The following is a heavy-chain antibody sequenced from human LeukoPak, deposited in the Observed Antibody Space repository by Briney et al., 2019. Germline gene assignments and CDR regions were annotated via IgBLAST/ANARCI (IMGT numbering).Heavy chain of an antibody. CDR3: AKATYSTSPGYYFDY. Sequence: GGSLRLSCAASGFIFSNYWMGWVRQAPGKGLEWVAIIKQDGSEKNYVDSVRGRFTISRDNAKNSLYLQMNSLRAEDTAFYYCAKATYSTSPGYYFDYWGQGTLVTVSS. CDR1: GFIFSNYW. CDR2: IKQDGSEK. V-gene: IGHV3-7*03. J-gene: IGHJ4*02. D-gene: IGHD6-6*01.